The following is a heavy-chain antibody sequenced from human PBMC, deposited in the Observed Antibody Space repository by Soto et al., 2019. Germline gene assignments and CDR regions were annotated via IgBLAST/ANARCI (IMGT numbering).Heavy chain of an antibody. V-gene: IGHV2-26*03. CDR3: ERMLAAPMRSIFYFDL. CDR1: GFSLRSPRLG. D-gene: IGHD6-6*01. CDR2: ILSNGEN. J-gene: IGHJ4*02. Sequence: SGPTLVNPTETLTLTCSMPGFSLRSPRLGVSWVRQPPGKALEWLAHILSNGENSYTTSLKTRLSISTDTSKSQVVLTMTNMAPADTATYYCERMLAAPMRSIFYFDLWGQGTPVTVSS.